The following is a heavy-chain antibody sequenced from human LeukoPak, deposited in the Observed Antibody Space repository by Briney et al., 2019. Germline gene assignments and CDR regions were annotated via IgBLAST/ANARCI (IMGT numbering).Heavy chain of an antibody. D-gene: IGHD2-2*02. CDR1: GYTFTGYY. J-gene: IGHJ4*02. CDR2: INPNSGGT. V-gene: IGHV1-2*04. CDR3: ASSATAIPPLDY. Sequence: ASVKVSCKASGYTFTGYYMHWVRQAPGQGLEWMGWINPNSGGTNYAQKFQGWVTMTRDTSISTAYMELSRLRSDDTAVYYCASSATAIPPLDYWGQGTLVTVSS.